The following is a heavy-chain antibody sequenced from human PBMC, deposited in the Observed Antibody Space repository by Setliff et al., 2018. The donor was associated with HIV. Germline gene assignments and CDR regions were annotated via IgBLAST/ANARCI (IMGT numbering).Heavy chain of an antibody. V-gene: IGHV4-59*08. CDR3: ARGLVSVGITEAGCYFDF. D-gene: IGHD6-13*01. CDR1: GASIRGHY. J-gene: IGHJ4*02. Sequence: SETLSLTCSVSGASIRGHYWSWIRQSPGKGLEWIGNIYYSGNTNYNPSFKSRVTISVDTSKNQFSLRVNSVTAADTAVYYCARGLVSVGITEAGCYFDFWGQGTLVTVSS. CDR2: IYYSGNT.